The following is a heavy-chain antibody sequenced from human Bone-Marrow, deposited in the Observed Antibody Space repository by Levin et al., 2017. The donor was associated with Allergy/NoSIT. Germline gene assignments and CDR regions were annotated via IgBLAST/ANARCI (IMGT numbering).Heavy chain of an antibody. CDR2: IWYDGSHK. CDR1: GFNFSTNG. D-gene: IGHD2-15*01. Sequence: GGSLRLSCAASGFNFSTNGMHWVRQAPGKGLEWVAVIWYDGSHKYYADSLKGRFSISRDNSKNTLYLQMNTLRVEDTAVYYCAREEYCSGGNCPWYFDLWGRGTLLTVSS. CDR3: AREEYCSGGNCPWYFDL. V-gene: IGHV3-33*01. J-gene: IGHJ2*01.